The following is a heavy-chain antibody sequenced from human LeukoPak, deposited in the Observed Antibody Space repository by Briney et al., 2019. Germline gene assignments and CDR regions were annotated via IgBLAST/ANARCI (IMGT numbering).Heavy chain of an antibody. CDR2: INPNSGGT. CDR1: GYTFTGYY. D-gene: IGHD1-26*01. J-gene: IGHJ3*02. Sequence: ASVKVSCKASGYTFTGYYMHWVRQAPGQGLEWMGWINPNSGGTNYAQKVQGRVTMTRDTSISTAYMELSRLRSDDTAVYYCARDRGSYFSDAFDIWGQGTMVTVSS. CDR3: ARDRGSYFSDAFDI. V-gene: IGHV1-2*02.